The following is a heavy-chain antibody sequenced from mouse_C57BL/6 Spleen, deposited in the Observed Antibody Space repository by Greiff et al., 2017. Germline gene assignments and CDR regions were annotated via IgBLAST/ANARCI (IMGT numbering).Heavy chain of an antibody. CDR3: ARIYYDYDAWFAY. J-gene: IGHJ3*01. D-gene: IGHD2-4*01. V-gene: IGHV1-80*01. Sequence: VKLVESGAELVKPGASVKISCKASGYAFSSYWMNWVKQRPGKGLEWIGQIYPGDGDTNYNGKFKGKATLTADKSSSTAYMQLSSLTSEDSAVYICARIYYDYDAWFAYWGQGTLVTVSA. CDR1: GYAFSSYW. CDR2: IYPGDGDT.